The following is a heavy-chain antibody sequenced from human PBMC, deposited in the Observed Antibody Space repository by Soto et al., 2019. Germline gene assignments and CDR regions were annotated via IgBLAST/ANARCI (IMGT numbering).Heavy chain of an antibody. J-gene: IGHJ6*02. V-gene: IGHV3-49*04. CDR1: GFTFGDYA. D-gene: IGHD6-19*01. CDR2: IRSKAYGGTT. Sequence: GGSLRLSCTASGFTFGDYAMSWVRQAPGKGLEWVGFIRSKAYGGTTEYAASVKGRFTISRDDSKSIAYLQMNSLKTEDTAVYYCTRDSIAVAGSYYYYGMDVWGQGTTVTVSS. CDR3: TRDSIAVAGSYYYYGMDV.